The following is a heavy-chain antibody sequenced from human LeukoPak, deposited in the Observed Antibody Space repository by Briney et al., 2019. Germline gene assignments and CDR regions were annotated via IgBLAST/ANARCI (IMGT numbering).Heavy chain of an antibody. J-gene: IGHJ4*02. V-gene: IGHV3-33*01. D-gene: IGHD3-10*01. Sequence: GGSLRLSCAASGFTFSSYGMHWVRQAPGKGLEWVAVIWYDGSNKYYADSVKGRFTISRDNSKNTLYLQMNSLRAEDTALYYCARDQDYYGSGTLFDYWGQGTLVTVSS. CDR1: GFTFSSYG. CDR3: ARDQDYYGSGTLFDY. CDR2: IWYDGSNK.